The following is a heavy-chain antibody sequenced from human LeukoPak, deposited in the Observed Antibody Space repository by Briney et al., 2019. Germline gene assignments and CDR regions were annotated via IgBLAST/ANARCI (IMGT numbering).Heavy chain of an antibody. J-gene: IGHJ4*02. CDR1: GDSVSSNSAA. CDR2: TYYRSKWYS. CDR3: ARTRGHFDD. V-gene: IGHV6-1*01. D-gene: IGHD3-16*01. Sequence: SQTLSLTCAISGDSVSSNSAAWNWIRQSPSRGLEYLARTYYRSKWYSEYAVSVRGRATINADTSKNQFSLQLRSVTPEDTSLYYCARTRGHFDDWGQGTLATVSS.